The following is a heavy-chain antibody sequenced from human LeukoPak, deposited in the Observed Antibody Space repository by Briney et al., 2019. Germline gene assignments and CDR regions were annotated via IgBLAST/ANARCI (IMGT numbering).Heavy chain of an antibody. Sequence: ASVKVSCKASGYTFTSYYMHWVRQAPGQGLEWMGIINPSGGSTSYAQKFQGRVTMTRDTSTSTVYMELSSLRSDDTAVYYCARENGLWFEDYYYGMDVWGQGTTVTVSS. J-gene: IGHJ6*02. CDR1: GYTFTSYY. D-gene: IGHD3-10*01. CDR2: INPSGGST. V-gene: IGHV1-46*01. CDR3: ARENGLWFEDYYYGMDV.